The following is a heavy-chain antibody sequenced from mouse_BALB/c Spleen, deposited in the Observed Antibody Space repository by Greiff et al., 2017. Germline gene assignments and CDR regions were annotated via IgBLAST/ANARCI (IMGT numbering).Heavy chain of an antibody. D-gene: IGHD2-14*01. CDR2: IDPANGNT. J-gene: IGHJ3*01. CDR1: GFNIKDTY. V-gene: IGHV14-3*02. CDR3: AVYYRYDVAAWFAY. Sequence: VHVKQSGAELVKPGASVKLSCTASGFNIKDTYMHWVKQRPEQGLEWIGRIDPANGNTKYDPKFQGKATITADTSSNTAYLQLSSLTSEDTAVYYCAVYYRYDVAAWFAYWGQGTLVTVSA.